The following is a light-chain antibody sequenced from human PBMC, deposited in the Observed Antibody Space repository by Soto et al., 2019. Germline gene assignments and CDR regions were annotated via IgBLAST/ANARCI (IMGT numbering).Light chain of an antibody. Sequence: DIQMTHSPSTLSASVGDRVTITCRASQIISSWLAWYQQKPGKAPRLLIYDASSLESGVPSRFSGSGSGTEFTLTISSLQPDDFATYYCQQYNSYWTFGQGTKVDIK. V-gene: IGKV1-5*01. CDR2: DAS. CDR1: QIISSW. CDR3: QQYNSYWT. J-gene: IGKJ1*01.